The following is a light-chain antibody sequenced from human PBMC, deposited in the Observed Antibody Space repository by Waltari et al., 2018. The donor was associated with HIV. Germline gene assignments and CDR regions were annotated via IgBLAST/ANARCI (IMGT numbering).Light chain of an antibody. CDR1: QSVLYSSSNKNS. CDR2: WAS. J-gene: IGKJ2*01. V-gene: IGKV4-1*01. CDR3: QQYYSTPYT. Sequence: DIVMTQSPDSLAVSLGERATINCKSSQSVLYSSSNKNSLAWYQQKPRQPPKLLIYWASSREPGVPDRFSVSESGTDFTLTISSLQAEDVAVYYCQQYYSTPYTFGQGTKVEIK.